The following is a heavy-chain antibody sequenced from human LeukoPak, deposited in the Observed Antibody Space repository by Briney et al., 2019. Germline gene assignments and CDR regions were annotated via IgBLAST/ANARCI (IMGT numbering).Heavy chain of an antibody. J-gene: IGHJ5*02. CDR3: TAAIHTYNWFDP. V-gene: IGHV3-23*01. CDR2: ISGSGTST. Sequence: GGSLRLSCAASGFTFSNYAMSWVRQAPGKGLAWVSGISGSGTSTYYADSAKGRFTISRDNSKNTLYVEMNSLRAEDTAVYYCTAAIHTYNWFDPWGQGTLVTVSS. D-gene: IGHD2-2*02. CDR1: GFTFSNYA.